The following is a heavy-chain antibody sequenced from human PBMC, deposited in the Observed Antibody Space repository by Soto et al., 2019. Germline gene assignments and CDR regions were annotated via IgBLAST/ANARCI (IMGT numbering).Heavy chain of an antibody. J-gene: IGHJ6*03. CDR1: GYNLRTYW. D-gene: IGHD2-2*01. V-gene: IGHV5-51*01. CDR2: IYPDDSDT. CDR3: ARHVVNCSSSTCFEYMDV. Sequence: GESLQISCKGSGYNLRTYWIGWMRQMNGKGLEWMGIIYPDDSDTRYSPSFQGQVTISADKSISTASLQWSSLKASDTAMYYCARHVVNCSSSTCFEYMDVWGKGTTVTVSS.